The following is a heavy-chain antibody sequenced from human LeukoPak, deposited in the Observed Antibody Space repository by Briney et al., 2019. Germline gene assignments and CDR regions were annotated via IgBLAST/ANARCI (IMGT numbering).Heavy chain of an antibody. CDR2: IYPGDSDT. J-gene: IGHJ4*02. CDR1: GYGFTSYW. CDR3: ARGARGITMVRGVIITSAGESDY. V-gene: IGHV5-51*01. D-gene: IGHD3-10*01. Sequence: GESLKISCKGSGYGFTSYWIGWVRQMPGKGLEWMGIIYPGDSDTRYSPSFQGQVNISADKSISTAYLQWSSLKASDTAMYYCARGARGITMVRGVIITSAGESDYWGQGTLVTVSS.